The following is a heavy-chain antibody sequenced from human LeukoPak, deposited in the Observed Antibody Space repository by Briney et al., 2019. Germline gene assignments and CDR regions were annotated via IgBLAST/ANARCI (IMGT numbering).Heavy chain of an antibody. CDR1: GYTFTGYY. CDR3: ARGSSPYYYDRGIDY. V-gene: IGHV1-2*02. J-gene: IGHJ4*02. D-gene: IGHD3-22*01. CDR2: INPNSGGT. Sequence: ASVKVSCKASGYTFTGYYMHWVRQAPGQGLEWMGWINPNSGGTNYAQKFQGRVTMTRDTSISTAYMELSRLRSDDTAVYYCARGSSPYYYDRGIDYWGQGTLVTVSS.